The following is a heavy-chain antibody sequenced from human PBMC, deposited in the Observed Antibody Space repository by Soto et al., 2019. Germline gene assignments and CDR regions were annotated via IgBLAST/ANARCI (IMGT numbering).Heavy chain of an antibody. V-gene: IGHV4-39*01. CDR3: ARHPDNSSPNFQH. Sequence: QLQLQESGPGLVKPSETLSLTCSVSGGSISSNSYYWGWIRHPTGEGLEWIGSIYYSGSTYYNPSLKSRVTISVDTSKNQFSLKLSSVTAADTAAYYCARHPDNSSPNFQHWGQGTLVTVSS. CDR1: GGSISSNSYY. J-gene: IGHJ1*01. CDR2: IYYSGST. D-gene: IGHD6-13*01.